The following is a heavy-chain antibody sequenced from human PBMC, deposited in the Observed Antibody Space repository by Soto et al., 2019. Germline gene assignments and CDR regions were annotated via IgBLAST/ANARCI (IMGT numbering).Heavy chain of an antibody. V-gene: IGHV2-5*02. J-gene: IGHJ4*02. CDR1: GFSLTTSGIG. CDR3: AHRCSGGTCYSGSFEN. Sequence: QITLKESGPTLVKPTQTLTLTCSFSGFSLTTSGIGVDWIRQPPGKALEWLALIYWDDDKRYRPSLKSRLTITKDTSKNQQVLTMTNMYPVDTATYYCAHRCSGGTCYSGSFENWGQGALVTVSS. D-gene: IGHD2-15*01. CDR2: IYWDDDK.